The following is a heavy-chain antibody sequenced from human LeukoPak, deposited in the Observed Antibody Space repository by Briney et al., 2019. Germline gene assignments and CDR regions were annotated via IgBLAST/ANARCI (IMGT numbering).Heavy chain of an antibody. Sequence: SETLSLTCAVYGGSFSGYYWSWIRQPPGKGLEWIGEINHSGSTNYNPSLKSRVTISVDTSKNQFSLKLSSVTAADTAVYYCASPGSGRHAFDIWGQGTMVTASS. V-gene: IGHV4-34*01. CDR1: GGSFSGYY. D-gene: IGHD3-10*01. J-gene: IGHJ3*02. CDR3: ASPGSGRHAFDI. CDR2: INHSGST.